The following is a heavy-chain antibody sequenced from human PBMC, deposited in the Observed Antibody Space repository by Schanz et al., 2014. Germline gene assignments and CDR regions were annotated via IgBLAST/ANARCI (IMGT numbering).Heavy chain of an antibody. J-gene: IGHJ4*02. CDR1: RFAFSNCG. Sequence: QAQLVESGGGVVQPGGSLRLSCAASRFAFSNCGMHWVRQAPGKGLEWVAFIRYDASNEYYADSVKGRFTISRDNSKNTLYLQMNSLTTEDTAVYYCAKVREWWPYYFDYWGQGTLVTVSS. V-gene: IGHV3-30*02. CDR3: AKVREWWPYYFDY. D-gene: IGHD2-15*01. CDR2: IRYDASNE.